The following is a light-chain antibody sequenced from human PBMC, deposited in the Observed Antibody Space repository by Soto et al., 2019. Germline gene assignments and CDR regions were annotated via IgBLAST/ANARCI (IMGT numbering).Light chain of an antibody. J-gene: IGLJ1*01. CDR1: SSDVGDYNY. CDR3: ISYTGSSASYV. CDR2: EVT. V-gene: IGLV2-14*01. Sequence: QSALTQPASVSGSPGQSITISCTGTSSDVGDYNYVSWYQQHPGKAPKLMIYEVTNRPSGVASRFSGSKSGNTASLTISGLQAEDEADYYCISYTGSSASYVFGTGTKVTVL.